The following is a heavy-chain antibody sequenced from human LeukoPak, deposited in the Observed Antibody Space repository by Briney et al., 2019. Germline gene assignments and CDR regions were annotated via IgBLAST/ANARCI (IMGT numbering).Heavy chain of an antibody. CDR1: GYSISSGYY. CDR2: IYHSGST. CDR3: ARDDSSGQWDY. J-gene: IGHJ4*02. Sequence: SETLSLTCTVSGYSISSGYYWGWIRPPPGKGLEWIGSIYHSGSTYYNPSLKSRVTISVDTSKNQFSLKLSSVTAADTAVYYCARDDSSGQWDYWGQGTLVTVSS. V-gene: IGHV4-38-2*02. D-gene: IGHD3-22*01.